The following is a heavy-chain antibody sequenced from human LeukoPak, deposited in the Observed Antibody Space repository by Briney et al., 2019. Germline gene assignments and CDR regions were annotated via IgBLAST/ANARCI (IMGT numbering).Heavy chain of an antibody. CDR3: SRSDGASDYDY. V-gene: IGHV6-1*01. Sequence: SQTLSLTCAISGDSVSSNRASWTWIRQSPSRGLEWLGRTYYRSKWYNDYAVSLKSRISINPDTSKNQFSLQLNSVTPEDTAVYYCSRSDGASDYDYWGQGTLVTVSS. CDR2: TYYRSKWYN. D-gene: IGHD5-24*01. CDR1: GDSVSSNRAS. J-gene: IGHJ4*02.